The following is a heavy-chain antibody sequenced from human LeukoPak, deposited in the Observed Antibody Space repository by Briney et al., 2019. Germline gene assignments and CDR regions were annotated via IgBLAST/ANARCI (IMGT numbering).Heavy chain of an antibody. CDR2: IYYSGST. J-gene: IGHJ6*02. CDR1: GASITSYY. V-gene: IGHV4-59*06. Sequence: SETLSLTCTVSGASITSYYWSWIRQHPGKGLEWIGYIYYSGSTYYNPSLKSRVTISVDTSKNQFSLKLSSVTAADTAVYYCARDRLPGYSYGGSYYYGMDVWGQGTTVTVSS. D-gene: IGHD5-18*01. CDR3: ARDRLPGYSYGGSYYYGMDV.